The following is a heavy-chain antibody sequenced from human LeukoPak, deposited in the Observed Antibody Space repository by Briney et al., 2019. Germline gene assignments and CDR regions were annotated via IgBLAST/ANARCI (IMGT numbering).Heavy chain of an antibody. V-gene: IGHV3-33*01. D-gene: IGHD7-27*01. Sequence: GRSLRLSCAASGFTFSSYGMHWVRQAPGKGLEWVAVIWYDGSNKYYADSVKGRFTISRDNSKNTLYLQMNSLRAEDTAVYYCARDITGDPPPYYFDYWGQGSLVTVSS. CDR3: ARDITGDPPPYYFDY. CDR1: GFTFSSYG. J-gene: IGHJ4*02. CDR2: IWYDGSNK.